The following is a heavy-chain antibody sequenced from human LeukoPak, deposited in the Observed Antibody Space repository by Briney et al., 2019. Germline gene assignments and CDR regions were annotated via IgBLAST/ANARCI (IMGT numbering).Heavy chain of an antibody. CDR2: IHYSDT. J-gene: IGHJ4*02. V-gene: IGHV4-30-4*07. Sequence: TLSLTCAVSGGSISSGGYSWSWIRQPPGTGLEWIGYIHYSDTYYNPSLKSRVTILVDTSKNQFSLKLTSVTAADTAVYYCASHSGGYAYWGQGTLVTVSS. CDR3: ASHSGGYAY. D-gene: IGHD5-12*01. CDR1: GGSISSGGYS.